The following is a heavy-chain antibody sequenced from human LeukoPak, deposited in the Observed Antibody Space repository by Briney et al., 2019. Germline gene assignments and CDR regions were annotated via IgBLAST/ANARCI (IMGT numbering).Heavy chain of an antibody. D-gene: IGHD3-16*01. V-gene: IGHV4-38-2*02. CDR2: IYHSGST. CDR1: GYSISSGYY. J-gene: IGHJ4*02. CDR3: AREKFNYDLLHYFDY. Sequence: SETLSLTCAVSGYSISSGYYWGWFRQPPGKGLEWIGSIYHSGSTYYNPSLKSRVTISVDTSNNQFSLKLSSVTAADTAVYYCAREKFNYDLLHYFDYWGQGTLVTVSS.